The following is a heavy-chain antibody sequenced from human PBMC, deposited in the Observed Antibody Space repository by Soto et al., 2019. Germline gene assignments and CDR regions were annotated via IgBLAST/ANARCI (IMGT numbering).Heavy chain of an antibody. CDR3: ARTVRFSPRDSSGYAY. D-gene: IGHD3-22*01. Sequence: ASVKVSCKASGYTFTSYYMHWVRQAPGQGLEWMGIINPSGGSTSYAQKFQGRVTMTRDTSTSTVYMELSSLRSEDTAVYYCARTVRFSPRDSSGYAYWGQGTLVTVSS. CDR1: GYTFTSYY. J-gene: IGHJ4*02. V-gene: IGHV1-46*01. CDR2: INPSGGST.